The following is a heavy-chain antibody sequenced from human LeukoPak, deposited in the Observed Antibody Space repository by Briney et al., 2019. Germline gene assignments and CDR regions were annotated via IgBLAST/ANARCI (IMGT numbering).Heavy chain of an antibody. V-gene: IGHV5-51*01. CDR2: IYPGDSDT. CDR1: GYSFTSYW. D-gene: IGHD3-3*01. J-gene: IGHJ3*02. CDR3: ARPYDFWSGYYVPVAFDI. Sequence: GESLKISCKGSGYSFTSYWIGWVRQMPGKGLEWMGIIYPGDSDTRYSPSFQGQVTISADKSISTAYLQWSSLKASDTAMYYCARPYDFWSGYYVPVAFDIWGQGTMVTVSS.